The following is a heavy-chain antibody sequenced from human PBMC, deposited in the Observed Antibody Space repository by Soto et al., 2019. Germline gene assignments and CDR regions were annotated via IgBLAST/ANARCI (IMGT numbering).Heavy chain of an antibody. CDR2: MSPGSGNT. CDR1: GYTFTTYE. V-gene: IGHV1-8*01. Sequence: QVQLVQSGAEVKKPGASVKVSCKASGYTFTTYEINWVQQVPGQGLEWMGWMSPGSGNTGYVDQFRGSVTMASNTSMTTAYMELSRLRSEDTAVYYCARVGGQLFGDHGMDVWGQGTTVTVSS. J-gene: IGHJ6*02. D-gene: IGHD3-10*01. CDR3: ARVGGQLFGDHGMDV.